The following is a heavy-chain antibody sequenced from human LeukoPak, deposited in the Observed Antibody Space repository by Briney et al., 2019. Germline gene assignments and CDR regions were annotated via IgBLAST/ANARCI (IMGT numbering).Heavy chain of an antibody. D-gene: IGHD2-2*03. J-gene: IGHJ4*02. V-gene: IGHV1-69*05. CDR1: VGTFSSYA. CDR3: AREVGYCSSTSCPFDY. CDR2: IIPIFGTA. Sequence: SVKVSCKASVGTFSSYAISWVRQAPGQGLEWMGGIIPIFGTANYAQKFQGRVTITTDESTSTAYMELSSLRSEDTAVYYCAREVGYCSSTSCPFDYWGQGTLVTVSS.